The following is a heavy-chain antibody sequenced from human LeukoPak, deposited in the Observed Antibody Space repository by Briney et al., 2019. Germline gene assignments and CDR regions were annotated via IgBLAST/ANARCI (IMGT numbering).Heavy chain of an antibody. D-gene: IGHD6-19*01. CDR1: GGTFSSYA. Sequence: ASVKVSCKASGGTFSSYAISWVRQAPGQGLEWMGRIIPIFGTANYAQKFQGRVTITADESTSTAYMGLSSLRSEDTAVYYCASPGPAYSSGWYWFDPWGQGTLVTVSS. CDR2: IIPIFGTA. CDR3: ASPGPAYSSGWYWFDP. J-gene: IGHJ5*02. V-gene: IGHV1-69*13.